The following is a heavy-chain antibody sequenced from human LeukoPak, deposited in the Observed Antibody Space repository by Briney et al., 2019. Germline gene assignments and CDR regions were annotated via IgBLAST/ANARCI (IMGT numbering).Heavy chain of an antibody. CDR2: ISGSGGST. CDR1: GFTFSSYS. J-gene: IGHJ4*02. Sequence: GGSLRLSCAVSGFTFSSYSMSWVRQAPGKGLEWVSAISGSGGSTYYADSVKGRFTISRDNSKNTLYLQMNSLRAEDTAVYYCAKVIGYYYDSSGYWFDYWGQGTLVTVSS. CDR3: AKVIGYYYDSSGYWFDY. D-gene: IGHD3-22*01. V-gene: IGHV3-23*01.